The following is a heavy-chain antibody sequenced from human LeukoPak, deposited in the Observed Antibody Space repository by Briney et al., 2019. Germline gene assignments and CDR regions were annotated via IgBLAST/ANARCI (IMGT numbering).Heavy chain of an antibody. CDR3: ARVASIVVVPAARPFDI. Sequence: ASVKVSCKASGYTFTGYCMHWVRQAPGQGLEWMGWINPNSGGTNYAQKFQGRVTMTRDTSISTAYMELSRLRSDDTAVYYCARVASIVVVPAARPFDIWGQGTMVTVSS. J-gene: IGHJ3*02. V-gene: IGHV1-2*02. CDR2: INPNSGGT. D-gene: IGHD2-2*01. CDR1: GYTFTGYC.